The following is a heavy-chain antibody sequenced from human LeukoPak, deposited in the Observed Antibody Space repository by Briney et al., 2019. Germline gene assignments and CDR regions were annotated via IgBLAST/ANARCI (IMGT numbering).Heavy chain of an antibody. CDR2: IIPIFGTA. D-gene: IGHD2-2*01. CDR3: ARGARYCSSTSCHEYYFYYMDV. Sequence: ASVKVSCKASGGTFSSYAISWVRQAPGQGLEWMGGIIPIFGTANYAQKFQGRVKITTDESTSTAYMDLSSLRSEDTAVYFSARGARYCSSTSCHEYYFYYMDVWGKGTTVTVSS. V-gene: IGHV1-69*05. CDR1: GGTFSSYA. J-gene: IGHJ6*03.